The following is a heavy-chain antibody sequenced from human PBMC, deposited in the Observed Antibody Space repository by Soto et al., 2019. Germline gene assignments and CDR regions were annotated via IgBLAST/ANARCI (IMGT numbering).Heavy chain of an antibody. CDR1: GDMFDTYT. CDR2: IIPRSAKS. J-gene: IGHJ4*01. Sequence: ASVKVSCKASGDMFDTYTITWMRQAPGRGLEWVGGIIPRSAKSNYAQKFEGRVTITADESTSTAYMELSSLRSEDTAVYYCARAAYYYESSGYYPGDYWG. CDR3: ARAAYYYESSGYYPGDY. D-gene: IGHD3-22*01. V-gene: IGHV1-69*13.